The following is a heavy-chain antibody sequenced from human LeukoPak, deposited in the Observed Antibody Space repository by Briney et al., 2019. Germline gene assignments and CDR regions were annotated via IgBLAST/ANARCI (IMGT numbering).Heavy chain of an antibody. J-gene: IGHJ1*01. CDR1: GGSISSYY. Sequence: SSETLSLTCTVSGGSISSYYWNWIRQPPGKGLEWIGYIYYSGSTNYNPSLKSRVTISVDTSKNQFSLKLSSVTAADTAVYYCARGGWYPESFQHWGQGALVSVSS. CDR3: ARGGWYPESFQH. CDR2: IYYSGST. D-gene: IGHD6-19*01. V-gene: IGHV4-59*01.